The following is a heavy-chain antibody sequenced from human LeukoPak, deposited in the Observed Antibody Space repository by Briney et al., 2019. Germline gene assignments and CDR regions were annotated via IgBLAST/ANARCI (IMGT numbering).Heavy chain of an antibody. Sequence: GGSLRLSCSASGFTFSSYAMHWVRQAPGKGLEYVSAISSNGGSTYYADSVKGRFTISRDNSKNTLYLQMSSLRAEDTAVYYCVKPPRENSGYVWDYWGQGTLVTVSP. V-gene: IGHV3-64D*06. J-gene: IGHJ4*02. CDR1: GFTFSSYA. D-gene: IGHD5-12*01. CDR3: VKPPRENSGYVWDY. CDR2: ISSNGGST.